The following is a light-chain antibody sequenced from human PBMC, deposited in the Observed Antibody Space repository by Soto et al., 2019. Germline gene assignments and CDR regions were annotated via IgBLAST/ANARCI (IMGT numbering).Light chain of an antibody. J-gene: IGKJ1*01. CDR2: KAS. V-gene: IGKV1-5*03. Sequence: IQMTQSPSTLSGSVGDRVTITCRASQTISSWLAWYQQKPGKAPKLLIYKASTLKSGVPSRFRSSGSGTDFTLTISRLQPEDFATYYCLQDYNSPRTFGQGTKVDIK. CDR1: QTISSW. CDR3: LQDYNSPRT.